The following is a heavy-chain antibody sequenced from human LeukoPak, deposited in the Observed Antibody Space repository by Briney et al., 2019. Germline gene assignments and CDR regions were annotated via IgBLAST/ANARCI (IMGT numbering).Heavy chain of an antibody. CDR3: AGQKDPRPIDY. CDR1: GYTFIDYS. Sequence: ASVKVSCKASGYTFIDYSMHWVRQAPGQGLEWMGWINPSSGGTNYAQKFQGRVTMTRDTSISTAYMELSELRSDDTAVYYCAGQKDPRPIDYWGQGTLITVSS. J-gene: IGHJ4*02. CDR2: INPSSGGT. V-gene: IGHV1-2*02.